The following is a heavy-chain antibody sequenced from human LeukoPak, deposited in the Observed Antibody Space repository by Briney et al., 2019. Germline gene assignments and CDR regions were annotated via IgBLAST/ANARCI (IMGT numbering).Heavy chain of an antibody. CDR3: AKDNHGSGVYYYGMDV. V-gene: IGHV3-15*01. CDR2: IKSQRDGGTA. Sequence: GGSLRLSCAASGLTFNNAWMTWVRQAPGKGLEWVGRIKSQRDGGTADYAGPVKGRFTISRDDSKKVMYLQMNSLKTEDTAVYYCAKDNHGSGVYYYGMDVWGQGTTVTVSS. D-gene: IGHD3-10*01. J-gene: IGHJ6*02. CDR1: GLTFNNAW.